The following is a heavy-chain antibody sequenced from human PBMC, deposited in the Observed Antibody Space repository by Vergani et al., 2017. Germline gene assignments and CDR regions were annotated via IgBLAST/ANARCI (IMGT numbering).Heavy chain of an antibody. CDR2: IYTSEST. J-gene: IGHJ4*02. D-gene: IGHD6-6*01. CDR3: EREYSSSVGFLAY. Sequence: QVQLQESGPGLVKPSETLSLTCIVSGGSISPYYWSWIRQPAGKGLEWIGRIYTSESTNHNPSLKSRVTMSVDTSKNQFSLKLSSVSAADSAVYYCEREYSSSVGFLAYWGQGTLVGDSS. CDR1: GGSISPYY. V-gene: IGHV4-4*07.